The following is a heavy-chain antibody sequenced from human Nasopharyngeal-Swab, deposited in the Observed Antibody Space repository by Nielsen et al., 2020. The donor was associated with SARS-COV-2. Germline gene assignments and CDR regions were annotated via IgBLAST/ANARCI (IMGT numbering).Heavy chain of an antibody. CDR1: GGSISSSSYY. J-gene: IGHJ3*02. Sequence: SETLSLTCTVSGGSISSSSYYWGWIRQPPGKGLEWIGSIYYSGSTNYNPSLKSRVTISVDTSQNQFSLKLSSVTAADTAVYYCAGKGYRFWSCPCAFDIWGQGTMVTVSS. D-gene: IGHD3-3*01. CDR3: AGKGYRFWSCPCAFDI. V-gene: IGHV4-39*07. CDR2: IYYSGST.